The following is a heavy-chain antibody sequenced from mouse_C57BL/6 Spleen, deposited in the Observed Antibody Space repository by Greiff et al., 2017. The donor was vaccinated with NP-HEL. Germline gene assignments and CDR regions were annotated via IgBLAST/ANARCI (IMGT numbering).Heavy chain of an antibody. CDR2: IFPGSGST. V-gene: IGHV1-56*01. CDR3: ARTSSKVVYFDY. Sequence: VQLQQSGPELVRPGASVKISCKAPGYTFTSHWMQWVRQRPGQGLEWIGEIFPGSGSTYYNEKFTGKATLTVDTSSSTAYMQLSSLTSEDSAVYFCARTSSKVVYFDYWGQGTTLTVSS. CDR1: GYTFTSHW. J-gene: IGHJ2*01.